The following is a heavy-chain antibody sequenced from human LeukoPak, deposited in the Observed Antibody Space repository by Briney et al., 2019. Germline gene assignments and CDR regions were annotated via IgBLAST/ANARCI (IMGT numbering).Heavy chain of an antibody. D-gene: IGHD3-10*01. J-gene: IGHJ5*02. CDR3: ARDRTESSLSITMVRGVPIPQHNWFDP. CDR1: GYTFTSYG. Sequence: ASVKVSCKASGYTFTSYGISWVRQAPGQGLEWMGWISAYNGNTNYARKLQGRVTMTTDTSTSTAYMELSSLRSEDTAVYYCARDRTESSLSITMVRGVPIPQHNWFDPWGQGTLVTVSS. V-gene: IGHV1-18*01. CDR2: ISAYNGNT.